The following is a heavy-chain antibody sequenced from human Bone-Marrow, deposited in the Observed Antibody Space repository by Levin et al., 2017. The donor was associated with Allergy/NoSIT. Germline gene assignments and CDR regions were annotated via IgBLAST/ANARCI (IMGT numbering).Heavy chain of an antibody. CDR1: GFTVSSNS. V-gene: IGHV3-53*01. Sequence: ASVKVSCAASGFTVSSNSMTWIRQAPGKGLEWVSVIYSGGNTDYADSVKGRFTISRDNSKNTLYLQMNSLKAEDTAVYYCARKHTYGLDWGRGTLVTVSS. CDR2: IYSGGNT. J-gene: IGHJ4*02. D-gene: IGHD5-18*01. CDR3: ARKHTYGLD.